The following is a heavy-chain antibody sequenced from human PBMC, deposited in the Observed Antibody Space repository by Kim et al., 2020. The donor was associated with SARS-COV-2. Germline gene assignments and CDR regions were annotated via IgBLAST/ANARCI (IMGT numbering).Heavy chain of an antibody. V-gene: IGHV4-59*09. CDR3: AGGGWGIAVAGTLDY. J-gene: IGHJ4*02. D-gene: IGHD6-19*01. Sequence: PTHKGRVTILENTSKNQFSLKLSSVTAADTAVYYCAGGGWGIAVAGTLDYWGQGTLVTVSS.